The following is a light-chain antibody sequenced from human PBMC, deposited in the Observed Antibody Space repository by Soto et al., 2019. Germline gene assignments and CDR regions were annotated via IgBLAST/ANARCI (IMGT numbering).Light chain of an antibody. CDR2: VNSDGSH. Sequence: QLVLTQSPSASASLGASVKLTCTLSSGHSNYAIAWHQQQSEKGPRYLMKVNSDGSHSKGDGIPDRFSGSSSRAERYLAISSLHSEDEADYYCQTWATGSYVFGTGTKLTVL. CDR3: QTWATGSYV. J-gene: IGLJ1*01. V-gene: IGLV4-69*01. CDR1: SGHSNYA.